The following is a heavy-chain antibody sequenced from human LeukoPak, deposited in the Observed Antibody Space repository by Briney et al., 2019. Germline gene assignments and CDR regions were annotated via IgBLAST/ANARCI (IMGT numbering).Heavy chain of an antibody. Sequence: ASVKVSCKASGYTLTGYYMHWVRQAPGQGLEWMGWINPNSGGTNYAQKFQGRVTMTRDTSISTAYMELSRLRSDDTAVYYCARENSNYDILTGYCDWGQGTLVTVSS. CDR1: GYTLTGYY. V-gene: IGHV1-2*02. CDR3: ARENSNYDILTGYCD. J-gene: IGHJ4*02. CDR2: INPNSGGT. D-gene: IGHD3-9*01.